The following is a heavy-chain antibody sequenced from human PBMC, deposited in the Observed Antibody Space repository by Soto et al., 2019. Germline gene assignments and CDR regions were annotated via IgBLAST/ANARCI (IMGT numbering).Heavy chain of an antibody. D-gene: IGHD3-3*01. V-gene: IGHV1-18*01. J-gene: IGHJ6*02. CDR1: GYTFTSYG. Sequence: ASVKVSCKASGYTFTSYGISWVRQAPGQGLEWMGWISAYNGNTNYAQKPQGRVTMTTDTSTSTAYMELRSLRSDDTAVYYCARDQYYDFWSGYYAAPQTYYGMDVWGQGTTVTVSS. CDR3: ARDQYYDFWSGYYAAPQTYYGMDV. CDR2: ISAYNGNT.